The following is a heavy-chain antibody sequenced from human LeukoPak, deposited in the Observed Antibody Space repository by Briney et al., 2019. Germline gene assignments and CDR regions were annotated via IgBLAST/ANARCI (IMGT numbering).Heavy chain of an antibody. CDR1: GFTVSSNY. V-gene: IGHV3-66*04. Sequence: GGSLRLSCAASGFTVSSNYMNWVRQAPGKGLEWVSAIYSGGITFYADSVKGRFTISRDNSKNTLYLQMNSLRAEDTAVYYCARPVPRYDAFDIWGQGTMVTVSS. CDR3: ARPVPRYDAFDI. J-gene: IGHJ3*02. CDR2: IYSGGIT.